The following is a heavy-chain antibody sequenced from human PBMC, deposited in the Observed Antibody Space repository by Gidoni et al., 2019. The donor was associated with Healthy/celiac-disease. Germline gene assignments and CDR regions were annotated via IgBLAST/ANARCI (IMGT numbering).Heavy chain of an antibody. CDR3: ARFSPNRKLRYFDWLID. Sequence: EVQLVESGGGLVQPGGSLRLSCAASGFTFSSYWMSWVRQAPGKGLEWVANIKQDGSEKYYVDSVKGRFTISRDNAKNSLYLQMNSLRAEDTAVYYCARFSPNRKLRYFDWLIDWGQGTLVTVSS. CDR1: GFTFSSYW. CDR2: IKQDGSEK. D-gene: IGHD3-9*01. J-gene: IGHJ4*02. V-gene: IGHV3-7*01.